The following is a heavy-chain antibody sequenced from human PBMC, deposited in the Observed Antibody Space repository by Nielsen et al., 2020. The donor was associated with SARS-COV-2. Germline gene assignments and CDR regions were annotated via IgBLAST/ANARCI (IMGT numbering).Heavy chain of an antibody. J-gene: IGHJ6*03. CDR1: GFTFSSYA. D-gene: IGHD3-3*01. CDR3: AGGADFWSGTQKYYMDV. CDR2: ISYDGSNK. V-gene: IGHV3-30*09. Sequence: GGSLRLSCAASGFTFSSYAMHWVRQAPGKGLEWVAVISYDGSNKYYADSVKGRFAVSRDNAENTVVLQIHSLRVEDTAVYYCAGGADFWSGTQKYYMDVWGKGTTVTVSS.